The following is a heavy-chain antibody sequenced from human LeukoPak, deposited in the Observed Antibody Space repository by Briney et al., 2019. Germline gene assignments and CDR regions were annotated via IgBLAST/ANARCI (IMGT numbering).Heavy chain of an antibody. Sequence: SETLSLTCSVSGGSIPNYYWSWIRQPPGKGLEWIGEINHSGSTNYNPSLKSRVTISVDTSKNQFSLKLSSVTAADTAVYYCAREAYCGGDCYSGSKKEYGMDVWGQGTTVTVSS. CDR2: INHSGST. J-gene: IGHJ6*02. V-gene: IGHV4-34*01. CDR3: AREAYCGGDCYSGSKKEYGMDV. CDR1: GGSIPNYY. D-gene: IGHD2-21*02.